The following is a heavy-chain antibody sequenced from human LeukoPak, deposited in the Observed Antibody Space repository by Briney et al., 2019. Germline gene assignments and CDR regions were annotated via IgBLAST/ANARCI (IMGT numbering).Heavy chain of an antibody. CDR3: ARVDYSSGWYRLKTFDY. J-gene: IGHJ4*02. CDR2: IIPIFGTA. V-gene: IGHV1-69*06. CDR1: GGTFSSYA. D-gene: IGHD6-19*01. Sequence: EASVKVSCKASGGTFSSYAISWVRQAPGQGLEWMGGIIPIFGTANYAQKFQGRVTITADKSTSTAYMELSSLRSEDTAVYYCARVDYSSGWYRLKTFDYWGQGTLVTVSS.